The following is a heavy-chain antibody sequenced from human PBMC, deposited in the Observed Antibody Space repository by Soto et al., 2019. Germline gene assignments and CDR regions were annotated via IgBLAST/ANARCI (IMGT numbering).Heavy chain of an antibody. D-gene: IGHD3-3*01. V-gene: IGHV3-30*18. CDR2: ISYDGSNK. J-gene: IGHJ3*02. CDR1: GFTFSSYG. Sequence: GGSLRLSCAASGFTFSSYGMHWVRQAPGKGLEWVAVISYDGSNKYYADSVKGRFTTSRDNSKNTLYLQMNSLRAEDTAVYYCAKDGGRITIFLDAFDIWGQGTMVTVSS. CDR3: AKDGGRITIFLDAFDI.